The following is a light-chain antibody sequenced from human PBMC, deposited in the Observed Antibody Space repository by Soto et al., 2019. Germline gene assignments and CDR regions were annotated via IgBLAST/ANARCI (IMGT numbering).Light chain of an antibody. Sequence: PGERATLSCRPSQGVSSTYLDWYQQKPGQPPRLLIYAASSRATGLPDRFSGGASATDFTLTISRLEPEDVAVYYCRHYINSQWTFGQGTKVEIK. V-gene: IGKV3-20*01. CDR2: AAS. CDR1: QGVSSTY. CDR3: RHYINSQWT. J-gene: IGKJ1*01.